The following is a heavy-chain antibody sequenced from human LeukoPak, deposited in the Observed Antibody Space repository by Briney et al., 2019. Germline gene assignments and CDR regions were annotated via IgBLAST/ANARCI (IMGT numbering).Heavy chain of an antibody. V-gene: IGHV4-38-2*01. CDR2: INHSGST. J-gene: IGHJ4*02. CDR3: ARGGSGRAIDY. D-gene: IGHD3-10*01. CDR1: GYSISSGYY. Sequence: SETLPLTCAVSGYSISSGYYWGWIRQPPGKGLEWIGEINHSGSTNYNPSLKSRVTISVDTSKNQFSLKLSSVTAADTAVYYCARGGSGRAIDYWGQGTLVTVSS.